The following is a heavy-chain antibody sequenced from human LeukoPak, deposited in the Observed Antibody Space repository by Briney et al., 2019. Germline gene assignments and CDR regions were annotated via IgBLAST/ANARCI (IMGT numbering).Heavy chain of an antibody. CDR2: IDSDGTNR. Sequence: GGSLRLSCAASGFTFSRYWMHWVRQAPGKGLVWVSRIDSDGTNRDYADSVKGRFTISRDNAKNTLYLQMNSLRAEDTAVYYCAREDYGSGSYEFDYWGQGTLVTVSS. CDR3: AREDYGSGSYEFDY. D-gene: IGHD3-10*01. CDR1: GFTFSRYW. J-gene: IGHJ4*02. V-gene: IGHV3-74*01.